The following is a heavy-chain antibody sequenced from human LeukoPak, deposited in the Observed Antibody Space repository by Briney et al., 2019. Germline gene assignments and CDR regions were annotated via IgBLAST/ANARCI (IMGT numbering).Heavy chain of an antibody. CDR1: GFTFSSYS. CDR3: ATTGDMITFGGVTGDADY. D-gene: IGHD3-16*01. V-gene: IGHV3-21*01. Sequence: GGSLRLSCAASGFTFSSYSMNWVRQAPGKGLEWVSSISSSSSYIYYADSVKGRFTISRDNAKNSLYLQMNSLRAEDTAVYHCATTGDMITFGGVTGDADYWGQGTLVTVSS. J-gene: IGHJ4*02. CDR2: ISSSSSYI.